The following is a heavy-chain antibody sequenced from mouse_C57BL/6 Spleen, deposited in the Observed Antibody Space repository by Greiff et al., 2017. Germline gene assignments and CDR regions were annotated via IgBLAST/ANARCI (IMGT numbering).Heavy chain of an antibody. Sequence: VQLQQSGAELARPGASVKLSCKASGYTFTSYGISWVKQRTGQGLEWIGELYPRSGNTYNNEKFKGKATLTADNSSSTEYMELRSLTSEDSAVSFCARASAWTRGAYFDYWGQGTTLTVSS. CDR2: LYPRSGNT. V-gene: IGHV1-81*01. CDR3: ARASAWTRGAYFDY. J-gene: IGHJ2*01. D-gene: IGHD1-2*01. CDR1: GYTFTSYG.